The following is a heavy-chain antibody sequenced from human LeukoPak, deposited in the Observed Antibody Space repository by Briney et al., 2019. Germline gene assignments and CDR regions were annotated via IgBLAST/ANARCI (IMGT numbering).Heavy chain of an antibody. CDR3: AKSRSNPGYFDL. V-gene: IGHV3-9*03. CDR2: ISWNSGSI. D-gene: IGHD4-11*01. J-gene: IGHJ2*01. Sequence: GWSLRLSCAASGFTFDDYAMHWVRQAPGKGLEWVSGISWNSGSIGYADSVKGRFTISRDNAKNSLYLQMNSLRAEDMALYYCAKSRSNPGYFDLWGRGTLVTVSS. CDR1: GFTFDDYA.